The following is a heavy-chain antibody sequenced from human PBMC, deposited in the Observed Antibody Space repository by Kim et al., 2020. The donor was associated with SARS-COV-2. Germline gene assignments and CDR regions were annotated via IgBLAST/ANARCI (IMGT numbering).Heavy chain of an antibody. D-gene: IGHD6-13*01. V-gene: IGHV3-21*01. CDR2: ISLSSSYI. CDR3: ARGGGNLYGSSWFLFDY. J-gene: IGHJ4*02. CDR1: GFTFSTYA. Sequence: GGSLRLSCTASGFTFSTYAMNWVRQAPGKGLEWVSSISLSSSYIYYADSVKGRFTVSRDNANNSLYLQMNSLRAEDTAVYYCARGGGNLYGSSWFLFDYWGQGTLVTVSS.